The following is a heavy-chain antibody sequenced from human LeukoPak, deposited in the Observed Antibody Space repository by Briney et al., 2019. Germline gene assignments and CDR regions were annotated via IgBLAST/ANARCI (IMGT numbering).Heavy chain of an antibody. D-gene: IGHD3-10*01. Sequence: SETLSLTCTVSGCSISSYYWSWIRQPPGKGLEWIGYIYYSGSTNYNPSLKSRVTISVDTSKNQFSLKLSSVTAADTAVYYCARSGITMVRGVIIPTYYSYGMDVWGQGTTVTVSS. V-gene: IGHV4-59*01. J-gene: IGHJ6*02. CDR1: GCSISSYY. CDR3: ARSGITMVRGVIIPTYYSYGMDV. CDR2: IYYSGST.